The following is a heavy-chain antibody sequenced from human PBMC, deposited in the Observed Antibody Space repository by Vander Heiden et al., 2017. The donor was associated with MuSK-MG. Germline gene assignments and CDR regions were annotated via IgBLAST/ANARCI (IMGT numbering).Heavy chain of an antibody. J-gene: IGHJ4*02. V-gene: IGHV3-30*03. CDR3: EGVRHDDDSSGYRHFDY. D-gene: IGHD3-22*01. Sequence: QVQLVESGGGVVQPGRSLRLSCAASGFTFSSYGMHWVRQAPGKGLEWVAVISYDGSNKYYADSVKGRVTISRDNSKNTLYLQMNSLRAEETAVYYCEGVRHDDDSSGYRHFDYWGQGTLVTVSS. CDR1: GFTFSSYG. CDR2: ISYDGSNK.